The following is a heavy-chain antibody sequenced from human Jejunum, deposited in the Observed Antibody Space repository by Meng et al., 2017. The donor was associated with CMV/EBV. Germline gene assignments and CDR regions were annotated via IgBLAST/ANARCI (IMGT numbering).Heavy chain of an antibody. J-gene: IGHJ4*02. CDR2: ISYDGSDN. D-gene: IGHD6-6*01. CDR3: ARGRVSYTSWSPQGY. Sequence: FTFRNSALHWVRRAPGKGLDWVAVISYDGSDNYYADSVQGRFTISRDNSKNTLDLQMNSLRAEDTAVYFCARGRVSYTSWSPQGYWGQGALVTVSS. CDR1: FTFRNSA. V-gene: IGHV3-30-3*01.